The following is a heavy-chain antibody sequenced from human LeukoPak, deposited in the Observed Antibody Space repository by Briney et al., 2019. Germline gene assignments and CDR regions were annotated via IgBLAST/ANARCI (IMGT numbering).Heavy chain of an antibody. CDR1: GGSISSSSYY. CDR2: IYYSGST. CDR3: ARAPYSSGWWFDY. Sequence: SETLSLTCTVSGGSISSSSYYWGWIRQPPGKGLKWIGSIYYSGSTYYNPSLKSRVTISVDTSKNQFSLKLSSVTAADTAVYYCARAPYSSGWWFDYWGQGTLVTVSS. V-gene: IGHV4-39*01. J-gene: IGHJ4*02. D-gene: IGHD6-19*01.